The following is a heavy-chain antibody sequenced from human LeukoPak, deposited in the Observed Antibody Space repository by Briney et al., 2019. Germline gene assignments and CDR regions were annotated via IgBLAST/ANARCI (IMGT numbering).Heavy chain of an antibody. Sequence: ASQTLSLTCTVSGGSISSYYWSWIRQPPGKGLEWIGYIYYSGSTNYNPSLKSRVTISVDTSKNQFSLKLSSVTAADTAVYDCARVVGYYDSSGYPDYWGQGTLVTVSS. D-gene: IGHD3-22*01. CDR1: GGSISSYY. CDR2: IYYSGST. CDR3: ARVVGYYDSSGYPDY. V-gene: IGHV4-59*01. J-gene: IGHJ4*02.